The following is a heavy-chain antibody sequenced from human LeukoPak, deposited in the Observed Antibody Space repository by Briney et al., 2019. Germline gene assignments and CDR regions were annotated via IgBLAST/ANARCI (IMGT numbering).Heavy chain of an antibody. D-gene: IGHD6-13*01. CDR1: GFTFSSYS. CDR2: ISSSSSYI. V-gene: IGHV3-21*01. J-gene: IGHJ4*02. CDR3: ARETRATLAAAGTIDY. Sequence: GGSLRLSCAASGFTFSSYSMNWVRQAPGKGLVWVSSISSSSSYIYYADSVKGRFTISRDNAKNSLYLQMNSLRAEDTAVYYCARETRATLAAAGTIDYWGQGTLVTVSS.